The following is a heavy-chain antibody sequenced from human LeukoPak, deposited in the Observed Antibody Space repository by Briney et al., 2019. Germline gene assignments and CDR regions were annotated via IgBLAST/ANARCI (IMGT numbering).Heavy chain of an antibody. V-gene: IGHV4-59*01. CDR3: ARATFITIFGVALDY. Sequence: SETLSLTCAVYGGSFSGYYWSWIRQPPGKGLEGIGYIYYSGSTNYNPSLKSRVTISVDTSKNQFSLKLSSVTAADTAVYYCARATFITIFGVALDYWGQGTLVTVSS. D-gene: IGHD3-3*01. CDR2: IYYSGST. CDR1: GGSFSGYY. J-gene: IGHJ4*02.